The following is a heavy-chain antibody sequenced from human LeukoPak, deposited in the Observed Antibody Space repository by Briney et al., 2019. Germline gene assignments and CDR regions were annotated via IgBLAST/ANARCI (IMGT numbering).Heavy chain of an antibody. V-gene: IGHV3-13*01. CDR3: ARVRFGELFDY. CDR2: IGTAGDT. J-gene: IGHJ4*02. D-gene: IGHD3-10*01. CDR1: GFTFSSYD. Sequence: GGSLRLSCAASGFTFSSYDMHWVRQATGKGLEWVSAIGTAGDTYYPGSVKGRFTISRENAKNSLYLQMNSLRAGDTAVYYCARVRFGELFDYWGQGTLVTVSS.